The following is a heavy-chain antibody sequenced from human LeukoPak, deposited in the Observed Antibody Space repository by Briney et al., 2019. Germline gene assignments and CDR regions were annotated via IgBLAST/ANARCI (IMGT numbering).Heavy chain of an antibody. CDR3: ARLLGYCSGGSCSDI. CDR2: ISGSGGST. D-gene: IGHD2-15*01. V-gene: IGHV3-23*01. CDR1: GFTFSSYA. Sequence: GGSLRLSCAASGFTFSSYAMSWVRQAPGKGLEWVSAISGSGGSTYYADSVKGRFTISRDNSKNTLYLQMNSLRAEDTAEYYCARLLGYCSGGSCSDIWGQGTMVTVSS. J-gene: IGHJ3*02.